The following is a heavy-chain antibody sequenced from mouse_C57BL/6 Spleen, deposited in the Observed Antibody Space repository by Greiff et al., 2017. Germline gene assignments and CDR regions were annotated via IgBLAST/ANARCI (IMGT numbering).Heavy chain of an antibody. CDR3: ARRYCGSSYFDY. CDR1: GYTFTDYN. CDR2: INPNNGGT. V-gene: IGHV1-18*01. D-gene: IGHD1-1*01. Sequence: VQLQQSGPELVKPGASVKIPCKASGYTFTDYNMDWVKQSHGKSLEWIGDINPNNGGTIYNQKFKGQATLTVDKSSSTAYMELRSLTSEDTAVYYCARRYCGSSYFDYWGQGTTLTVSS. J-gene: IGHJ2*01.